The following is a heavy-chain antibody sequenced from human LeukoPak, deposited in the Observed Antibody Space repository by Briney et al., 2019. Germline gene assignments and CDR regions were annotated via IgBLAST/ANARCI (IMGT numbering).Heavy chain of an antibody. CDR3: ARPYCRGGNCFLGEEGWFDP. CDR1: GLKFTYYW. Sequence: GESLKISCKVSGLKFTYYWIAWVRQMPGKGLEWMGIISPEDSDTRYSPSFQGQVTISADKSINTAYLQWNSLKASDTAMYYCARPYCRGGNCFLGEEGWFDPWGQGTLVTVSS. D-gene: IGHD2-15*01. CDR2: ISPEDSDT. J-gene: IGHJ5*02. V-gene: IGHV5-51*01.